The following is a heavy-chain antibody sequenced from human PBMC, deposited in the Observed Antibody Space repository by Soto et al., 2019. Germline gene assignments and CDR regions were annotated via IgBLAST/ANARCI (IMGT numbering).Heavy chain of an antibody. CDR3: ARDTTARNRDYDSSGYLFDY. V-gene: IGHV4-38-2*02. CDR2: IYHSGST. J-gene: IGHJ4*02. D-gene: IGHD3-22*01. Sequence: SETLSLTCAVSGYSISSGYYWGWIRQPPGRGLEWIGSIYHSGSTYYNPSLKSRVTISVDTSKNQFSLKLSSVTAADTAVYYCARDTTARNRDYDSSGYLFDYWGQGTLVTVSS. CDR1: GYSISSGYY.